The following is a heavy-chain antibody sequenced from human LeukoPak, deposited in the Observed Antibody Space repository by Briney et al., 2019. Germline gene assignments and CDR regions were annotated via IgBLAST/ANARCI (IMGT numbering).Heavy chain of an antibody. CDR2: IRDDGSAK. J-gene: IGHJ4*02. CDR3: ARIQVYHGDFDS. V-gene: IGHV3-7*01. CDR1: GFTFNNYW. Sequence: GGSLRLSCAASGFTFNNYWMTWVRQAPGKGLEWVASIRDDGSAKYYVDSVKGRFTISRDDAKNSPSLQMNSLRAEDTATYYCARIQVYHGDFDSWGQGTLVTVSS. D-gene: IGHD1-14*01.